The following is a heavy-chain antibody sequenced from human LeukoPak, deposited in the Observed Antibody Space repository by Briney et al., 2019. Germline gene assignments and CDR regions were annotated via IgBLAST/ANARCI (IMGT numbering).Heavy chain of an antibody. Sequence: GRSLRLSCAASGFTFDDYAMHWVRQAPGKGLEWVSGISWNSGSIGYADSVKGRFTISRDNAKNSLYLQMNSLRAEDTALYYCAKDTRLGYDSSGYYVDYWGQGTLVTVSS. CDR1: GFTFDDYA. CDR2: ISWNSGSI. CDR3: AKDTRLGYDSSGYYVDY. V-gene: IGHV3-9*01. D-gene: IGHD3-22*01. J-gene: IGHJ4*02.